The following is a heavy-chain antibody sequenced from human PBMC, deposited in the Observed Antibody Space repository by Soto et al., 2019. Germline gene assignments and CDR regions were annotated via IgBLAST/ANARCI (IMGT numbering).Heavy chain of an antibody. CDR1: GGSVSSGNYY. Sequence: QVQLQESGPGLVKPSETLSLTCTVSGGSVSSGNYYWSWIRQPPGKRLEWIGYIYYSGSTSYNPSLKSRVTFSLDTSKNQFSLKLRSVTAADTAVYYCASKVSGSMLFDYWGQGTLVTVSS. V-gene: IGHV4-61*01. D-gene: IGHD2-15*01. CDR2: IYYSGST. J-gene: IGHJ4*02. CDR3: ASKVSGSMLFDY.